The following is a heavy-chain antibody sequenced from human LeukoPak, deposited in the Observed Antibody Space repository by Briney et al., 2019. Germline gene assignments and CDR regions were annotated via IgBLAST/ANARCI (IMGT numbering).Heavy chain of an antibody. V-gene: IGHV4-39*01. CDR3: ARVACSGGSCYSLWPESKGFVTPQKIDY. Sequence: SETLSLTCTVSGGSISSSSYYWGWIRQPPGKGLEWIGSIYYSGSTYYNPSLKSRVTISVDTSKNQFSLKLSSVTAADTAVYYCARVACSGGSCYSLWPESKGFVTPQKIDYWGQGTLVTVSS. CDR2: IYYSGST. J-gene: IGHJ4*02. D-gene: IGHD2-15*01. CDR1: GGSISSSSYY.